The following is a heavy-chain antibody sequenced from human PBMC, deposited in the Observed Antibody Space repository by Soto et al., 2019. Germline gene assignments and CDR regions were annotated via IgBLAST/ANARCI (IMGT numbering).Heavy chain of an antibody. V-gene: IGHV4-34*01. Sequence: PSETLSLTCAVYGGSFSGYYWSWIRQPPGKGLEWIGEINHSGSTNYNPSLKSRVTISVDTSKNQFSLKLSSVTAADTAVYYCASGIVGATIPADYWGQGTLVTVSS. CDR2: INHSGST. CDR1: GGSFSGYY. CDR3: ASGIVGATIPADY. D-gene: IGHD1-26*01. J-gene: IGHJ4*02.